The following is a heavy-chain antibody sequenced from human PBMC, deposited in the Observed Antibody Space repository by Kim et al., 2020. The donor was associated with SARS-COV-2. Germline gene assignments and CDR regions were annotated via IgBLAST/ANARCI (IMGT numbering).Heavy chain of an antibody. CDR3: AKDQPYNGRGSREDY. CDR2: ISANGRST. D-gene: IGHD5-12*01. J-gene: IGHJ4*02. V-gene: IGHV3-23*01. Sequence: GGSLRLSCGDSALSFRSSAMSWVRQAPGKGLEWVSGISANGRSTYYIASVKGRFTISRDNARNTLYLQMSSLRVEDTALYYCAKDQPYNGRGSREDYWGQGTRVTVSS. CDR1: ALSFRSSA.